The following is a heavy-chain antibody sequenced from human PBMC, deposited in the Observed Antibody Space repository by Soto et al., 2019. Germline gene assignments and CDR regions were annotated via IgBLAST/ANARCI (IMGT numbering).Heavy chain of an antibody. D-gene: IGHD3-3*01. Sequence: PGGSLRLSCAASGFTFSSYGMHWVRQAPGKGLEWVAVISYDGSNKYYADSVKGRFTISRDNSKNTLYLQMNSLRAEDTAVYYCAKDSHDFCSGKVEGYYYGMDVWGQGTTVTVSS. CDR3: AKDSHDFCSGKVEGYYYGMDV. CDR1: GFTFSSYG. V-gene: IGHV3-30*18. J-gene: IGHJ6*02. CDR2: ISYDGSNK.